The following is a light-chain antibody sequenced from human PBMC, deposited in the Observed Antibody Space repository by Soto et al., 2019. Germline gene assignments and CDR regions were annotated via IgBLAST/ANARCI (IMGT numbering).Light chain of an antibody. CDR2: DAS. J-gene: IGKJ5*01. CDR1: QSVSSY. CDR3: QQYNNWPPIT. V-gene: IGKV3-11*01. Sequence: EIVLTHSPGTLSLSPGERATLSCRASQSVSSYLAWYQQKPGQAPRLLIYDASNRATGIPARFSGSGSGTDFTLSISSLEPEDFAVYYCQQYNNWPPITFGQGTRLEIK.